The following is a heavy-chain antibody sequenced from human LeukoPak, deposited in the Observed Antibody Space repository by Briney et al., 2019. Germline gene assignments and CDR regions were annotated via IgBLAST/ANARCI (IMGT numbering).Heavy chain of an antibody. J-gene: IGHJ4*02. D-gene: IGHD5-24*01. CDR3: ARDPDGSGPLPLDY. V-gene: IGHV3-53*01. CDR1: GFNVSNNY. Sequence: PGGSLRLSCAASGFNVSNNYMTWVRQAPGKGLEWVSLIYSGGATDYADSVKGRFTVSRDNSRNTLYLQMNSLRAEDTAVYYCARDPDGSGPLPLDYWGQGTLVTVSS. CDR2: IYSGGAT.